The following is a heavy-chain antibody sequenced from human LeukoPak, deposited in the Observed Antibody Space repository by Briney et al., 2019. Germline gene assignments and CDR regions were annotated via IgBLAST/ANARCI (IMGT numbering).Heavy chain of an antibody. CDR3: TRASVTMIVVVSLDY. D-gene: IGHD3-22*01. Sequence: KPGRSLRLSCTASGFTFGDYAMSWFRQAPGKGLEWVGFIRSKAYGGTTEYAASVKGRFTISRDDSKSIAYLQMNSLKTEDTAVYYCTRASVTMIVVVSLDYWGQGTLVTVSS. CDR1: GFTFGDYA. V-gene: IGHV3-49*05. CDR2: IRSKAYGGTT. J-gene: IGHJ4*02.